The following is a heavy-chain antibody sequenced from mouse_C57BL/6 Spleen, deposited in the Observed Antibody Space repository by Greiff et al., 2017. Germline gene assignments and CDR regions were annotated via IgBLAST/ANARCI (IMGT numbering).Heavy chain of an antibody. J-gene: IGHJ3*01. Sequence: EVHLVESGEGLVKPGGSLKLSCAASGFTFSSYAMSWVRQTPEKRLEWVAYISSGGDYIYYADTVKGRFTISRDNARNTLYLQMSSLKSEDTAMYYCTRDHDYDWFAYWGQGTLVTVSA. D-gene: IGHD2-4*01. CDR3: TRDHDYDWFAY. V-gene: IGHV5-9-1*02. CDR2: ISSGGDYI. CDR1: GFTFSSYA.